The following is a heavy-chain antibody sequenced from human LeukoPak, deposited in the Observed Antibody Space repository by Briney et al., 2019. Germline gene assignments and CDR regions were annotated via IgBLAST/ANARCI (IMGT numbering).Heavy chain of an antibody. CDR3: AKEGNQLLSFYYSGMDV. V-gene: IGHV1-2*02. CDR2: INPNSGDT. J-gene: IGHJ6*02. Sequence: DSGRVSCKASGDTFTDYRMHWVRQAPGQGRKWLGWINPNSGDTSYAQRVQGRVTMTRDTSISTAYMELSRLRSADTAVYYCAKEGNQLLSFYYSGMDVWGQGTTVTVSS. CDR1: GDTFTDYR. D-gene: IGHD2-2*01.